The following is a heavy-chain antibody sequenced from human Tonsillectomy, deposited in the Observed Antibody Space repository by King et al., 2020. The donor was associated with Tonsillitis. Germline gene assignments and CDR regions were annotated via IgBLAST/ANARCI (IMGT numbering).Heavy chain of an antibody. Sequence: DVQLVESGGGLVKPGGSLRLSCAASGFTFSNAWMSWVRQAPGKGLEWVGRIKSKTDGGTTDYAAPVKGRFTISRDDSKNTLYLQMNSLKTEDTAVYYCTTVNYYDSSGYYSEYDAFDIWGQGTMVTVSS. J-gene: IGHJ3*02. CDR3: TTVNYYDSSGYYSEYDAFDI. CDR1: GFTFSNAW. D-gene: IGHD3-22*01. CDR2: IKSKTDGGTT. V-gene: IGHV3-15*01.